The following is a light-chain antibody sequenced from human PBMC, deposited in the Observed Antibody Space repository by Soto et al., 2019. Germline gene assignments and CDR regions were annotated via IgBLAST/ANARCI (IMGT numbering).Light chain of an antibody. CDR3: QPYYNYPGT. J-gene: IGKJ1*01. CDR1: QDIHNY. Sequence: AVLLTQSPSAFSASTGDRATITCRASQDIHNYLAWYQQVPGKAPKLLLYAASNLQTGVPSRFSGSGSGTDFTLTIDGLQAEDFATYFCQPYYNYPGTFGQGTTVE. CDR2: AAS. V-gene: IGKV1-8*01.